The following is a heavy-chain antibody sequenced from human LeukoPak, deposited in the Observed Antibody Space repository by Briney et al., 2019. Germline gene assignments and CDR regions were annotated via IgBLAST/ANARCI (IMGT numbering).Heavy chain of an antibody. CDR1: GGSITSGDYY. Sequence: SETLSLTCTVSGGSITSGDYYWSWLRQPPGTGLEWIGYIYYSGRTYYNPSLKSRVSISVDTSKNQFSLKLSSVTAADTAVYYCARVYDFWSGYSFGAFNIWGQGTMVTVSS. D-gene: IGHD3-3*01. CDR3: ARVYDFWSGYSFGAFNI. V-gene: IGHV4-30-4*01. CDR2: IYYSGRT. J-gene: IGHJ3*02.